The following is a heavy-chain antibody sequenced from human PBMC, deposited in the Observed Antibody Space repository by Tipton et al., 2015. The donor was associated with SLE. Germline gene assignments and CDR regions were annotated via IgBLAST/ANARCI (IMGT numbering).Heavy chain of an antibody. Sequence: TLSLTCTVSGDFINSGGYYWSWIRHHPGKGLEWIGYFYSSGNTYYNPSLMSRLTISVETSKNQFSLKLTSVTAADTAVYYCARSIIVVPAFDYWGQGILVTVSA. CDR2: FYSSGNT. J-gene: IGHJ4*02. D-gene: IGHD2-2*01. V-gene: IGHV4-31*03. CDR1: GDFINSGGYY. CDR3: ARSIIVVPAFDY.